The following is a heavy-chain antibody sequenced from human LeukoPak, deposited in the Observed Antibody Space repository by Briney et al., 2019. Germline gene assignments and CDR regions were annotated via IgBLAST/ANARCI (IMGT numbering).Heavy chain of an antibody. CDR2: INPNSGGT. CDR1: GYTFTGYY. V-gene: IGHV1-2*02. D-gene: IGHD3-3*01. CDR3: ARDPIVYDFWSGPLTPESHYYYGMDV. J-gene: IGHJ6*02. Sequence: GASVKVSCKASGYTFTGYYMHWVRQAPGQGLEWMGWINPNSGGTNYAQKFQGRVTMTRDTSISTAYMEPSRLRSDDTAVYYCARDPIVYDFWSGPLTPESHYYYGMDVWGQGTTVTVSS.